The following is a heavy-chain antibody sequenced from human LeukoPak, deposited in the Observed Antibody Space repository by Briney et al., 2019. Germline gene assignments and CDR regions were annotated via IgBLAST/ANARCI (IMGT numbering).Heavy chain of an antibody. J-gene: IGHJ4*02. CDR2: ISGSGSAI. V-gene: IGHV3-48*01. Sequence: GSLRLSCAASGNYWMHWVRQAPGKGLEWVSYISGSGSAIYYADSVKGRFTISRDKAKNSLYLQMNSLRAEDTAVFYCARLATPGFYFDSWGQGTLVTVSS. D-gene: IGHD2-15*01. CDR3: ARLATPGFYFDS. CDR1: GNYW.